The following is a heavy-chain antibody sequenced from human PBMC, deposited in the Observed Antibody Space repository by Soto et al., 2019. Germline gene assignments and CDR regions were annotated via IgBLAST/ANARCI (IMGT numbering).Heavy chain of an antibody. J-gene: IGHJ3*02. Sequence: SETLSLTCAVSGGSIRSGNWWNWLRQPPGKGLEWIGYVYNTGSTNYNPSLKSRVTISVDTSKNQFSLKLNSVTAADTAVYYCARRRPEGTFDIWGQGTMVTVSS. CDR1: GGSIRSGNW. V-gene: IGHV4-61*01. CDR3: ARRRPEGTFDI. CDR2: VYNTGST.